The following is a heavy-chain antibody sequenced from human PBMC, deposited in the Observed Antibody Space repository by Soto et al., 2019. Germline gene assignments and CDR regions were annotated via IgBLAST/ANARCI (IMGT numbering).Heavy chain of an antibody. V-gene: IGHV3-7*05. CDR2: IKQDGSEK. D-gene: IGHD3-3*01. J-gene: IGHJ3*02. CDR3: ARVTPGYYDFWSGYLVADAFDI. Sequence: GGSLRLSCAASGFTFSSYWMSWVRQAPGKGLEWVANIKQDGSEKYYVDSVKGRFTISRDNAKNSLYLQMNSLRAEDTAVYYCARVTPGYYDFWSGYLVADAFDIWGQGTMVTVSS. CDR1: GFTFSSYW.